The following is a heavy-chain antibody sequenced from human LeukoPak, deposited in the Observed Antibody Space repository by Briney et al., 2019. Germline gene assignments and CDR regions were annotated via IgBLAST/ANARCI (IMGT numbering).Heavy chain of an antibody. J-gene: IGHJ5*02. CDR1: GFTFSSYA. CDR3: ATDSYSSSRYDLGWFDP. V-gene: IGHV3-23*01. Sequence: GGSRRLSCAASGFTFSSYAMSWVRQAPGKGLEWVSAISGSGGSTYYADSVKGRFTISRDNSKNTLYLQMNSLRAEDTAVYYCATDSYSSSRYDLGWFDPWGQGTLVTVSS. CDR2: ISGSGGST. D-gene: IGHD6-6*01.